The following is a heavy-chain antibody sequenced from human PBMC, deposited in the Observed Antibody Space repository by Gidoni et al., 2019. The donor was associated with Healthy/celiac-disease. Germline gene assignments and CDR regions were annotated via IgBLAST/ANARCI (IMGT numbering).Heavy chain of an antibody. D-gene: IGHD1-26*01. Sequence: QVQVVQSGAEVKKPGPSVKVSCEASGDNFSSYTISWVRQSPGQGLEWMGRIIPILGTANYAQKFQGRVTITADKSTSTAYMELSSLRSEDTAVYYCARDRGGSSPYGDFWGQGTLVTVSS. J-gene: IGHJ4*02. CDR1: GDNFSSYT. V-gene: IGHV1-69*08. CDR2: IIPILGTA. CDR3: ARDRGGSSPYGDF.